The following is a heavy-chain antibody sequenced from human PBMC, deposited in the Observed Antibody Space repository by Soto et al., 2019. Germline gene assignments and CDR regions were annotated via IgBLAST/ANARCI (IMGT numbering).Heavy chain of an antibody. J-gene: IGHJ4*02. CDR3: AKEQGRVAAALDY. D-gene: IGHD6-13*01. V-gene: IGHV3-23*01. Sequence: EVQLLESGGDLVQRGGSLRLSCEASGFTFSGYGMRWVRQAPGEGLEWVSSITSSGSNTYYVDSVKGRFTISRDNSKNTLYLQMNSLTVEDTAVYYCAKEQGRVAAALDYWGQGTLVTVSS. CDR2: ITSSGSNT. CDR1: GFTFSGYG.